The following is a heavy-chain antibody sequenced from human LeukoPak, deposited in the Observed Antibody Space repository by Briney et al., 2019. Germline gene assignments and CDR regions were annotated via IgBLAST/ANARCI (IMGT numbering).Heavy chain of an antibody. Sequence: GGSRRLSFAASGFTLSSYGMHWVGRAPGKGLGGVAVIWYDGSNKYYADSVKGRFTISRDNSKNTLYLQMNSLRAEDTAVYYCARDAAATDGMDVWGQGTTVTVSS. CDR1: GFTLSSYG. J-gene: IGHJ6*02. CDR2: IWYDGSNK. CDR3: ARDAAATDGMDV. V-gene: IGHV3-33*01. D-gene: IGHD2-15*01.